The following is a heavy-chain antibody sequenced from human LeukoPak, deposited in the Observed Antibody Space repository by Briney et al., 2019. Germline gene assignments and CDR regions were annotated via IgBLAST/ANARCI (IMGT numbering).Heavy chain of an antibody. D-gene: IGHD4-17*01. CDR2: ISHIGRT. CDR1: GDSFSSHY. CDR3: ARDLVTVTKGFDI. V-gene: IGHV4-59*11. J-gene: IGHJ3*02. Sequence: SETLSLTCAVSGDSFSSHYWTWIRQFPGTGLEWIGYISHIGRTNYNPSLKSRVTISIDTSKNQFSLKLRSVAAADTAVYYCARDLVTVTKGFDIWGQGTMVSVSS.